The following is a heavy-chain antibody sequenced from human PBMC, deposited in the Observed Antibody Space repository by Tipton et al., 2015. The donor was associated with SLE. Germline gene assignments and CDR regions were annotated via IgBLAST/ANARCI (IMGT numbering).Heavy chain of an antibody. D-gene: IGHD4-17*01. CDR3: ARHLDYEVVDY. CDR1: GYSFTNYW. Sequence: QLVQSGAEVKKPGESLRISCKGSGYSFTNYWIAWVCQMPGKVLEWMGTIDPRDSYTNNSPSFQGHVTISADKSISTANLQWSSLKASDTAMYYCARHLDYEVVDYWGQGTL. J-gene: IGHJ4*02. V-gene: IGHV5-10-1*01. CDR2: IDPRDSYT.